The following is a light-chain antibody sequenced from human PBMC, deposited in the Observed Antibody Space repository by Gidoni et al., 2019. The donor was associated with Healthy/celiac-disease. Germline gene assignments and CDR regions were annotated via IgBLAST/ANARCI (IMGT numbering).Light chain of an antibody. Sequence: SYELTQPPSVSVSPGQTASITCSGDKLGDKYACWYQQTPGQSPVLVSYQDSKRPSVIPERFSGSNSGNTATLTISGTQAMDEADYYCQAWDSSTAVVFGGGTKLTVL. CDR2: QDS. V-gene: IGLV3-1*01. CDR1: KLGDKY. J-gene: IGLJ2*01. CDR3: QAWDSSTAVV.